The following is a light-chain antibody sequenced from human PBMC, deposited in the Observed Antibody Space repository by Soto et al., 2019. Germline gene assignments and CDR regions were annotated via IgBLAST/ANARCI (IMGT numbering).Light chain of an antibody. CDR2: DAS. Sequence: IVLAHSPATLSFSPGEIATLSFRASQYVSSFLAWYQQKAGQAPRLLIYDASHRATGIPARFSGSGSGTDFTLTINSLEPEDFALYYCQQRYNWPPTFGQGTKVDIK. J-gene: IGKJ1*01. CDR1: QYVSSF. V-gene: IGKV3-11*01. CDR3: QQRYNWPPT.